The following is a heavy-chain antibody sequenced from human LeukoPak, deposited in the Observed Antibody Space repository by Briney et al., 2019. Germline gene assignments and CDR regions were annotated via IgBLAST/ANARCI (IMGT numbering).Heavy chain of an antibody. CDR1: GGSISSGGYY. J-gene: IGHJ5*02. D-gene: IGHD2-2*01. CDR3: ARGHCSTTSCYTDWFDP. CDR2: IYYSGGT. V-gene: IGHV4-31*03. Sequence: SETLSLTCTVSGGSISSGGYYWSWIRQHPGKGLEWIGYIYYSGGTYYNPSLKSRVTISVDTSKKQFSLNLSSVTAADTAVYYCARGHCSTTSCYTDWFDPWGQGTMVTVSS.